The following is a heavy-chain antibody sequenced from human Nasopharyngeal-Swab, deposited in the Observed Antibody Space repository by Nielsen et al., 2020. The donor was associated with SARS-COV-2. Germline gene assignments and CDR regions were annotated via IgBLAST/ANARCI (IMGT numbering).Heavy chain of an antibody. CDR1: GGTFSSYA. Sequence: SVKVSCKASGGTFSSYAISWVRQAPGQGLEWMGGIIPIFGTANYAQKFQGRVTITADEFTSTAYMELSSLRSEDTAVYYCARGGREGSSWQDWYFDLWGRGTLVTVSS. CDR3: ARGGREGSSWQDWYFDL. D-gene: IGHD6-13*01. V-gene: IGHV1-69*13. CDR2: IIPIFGTA. J-gene: IGHJ2*01.